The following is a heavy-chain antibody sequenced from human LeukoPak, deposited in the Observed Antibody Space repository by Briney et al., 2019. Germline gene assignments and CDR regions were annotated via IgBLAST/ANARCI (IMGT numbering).Heavy chain of an antibody. CDR1: GFTFSTYG. CDR2: LSGSGGST. CDR3: AKDWGPAYVDTAMVFDY. D-gene: IGHD5-18*01. V-gene: IGHV3-23*01. Sequence: GGSLRLSCAASGFTFSTYGMSWVRRAPGKGLEWVSGLSGSGGSTYYADSVKGRFIISRDNSKNTLYLQMNSLRAEDTAVYYCAKDWGPAYVDTAMVFDYWGQGTLVTVSS. J-gene: IGHJ4*02.